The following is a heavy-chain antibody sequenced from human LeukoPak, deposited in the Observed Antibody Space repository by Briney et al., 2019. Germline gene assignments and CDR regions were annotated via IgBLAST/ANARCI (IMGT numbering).Heavy chain of an antibody. CDR3: VRAGNYGAGKSDY. V-gene: IGHV1-18*01. Sequence: ASVKVSCKASGYTFTSYGISWVRQAPGQGLEWMGWISGYKGNTNYAQKLQGRVTMTTDTSTRTAYMELRSLRSTDTAVYYCVRAGNYGAGKSDYWGQGNLVTVSS. CDR2: ISGYKGNT. J-gene: IGHJ4*02. D-gene: IGHD3-10*01. CDR1: GYTFTSYG.